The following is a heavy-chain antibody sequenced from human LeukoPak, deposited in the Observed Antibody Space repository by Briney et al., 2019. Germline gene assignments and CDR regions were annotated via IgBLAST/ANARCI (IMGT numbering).Heavy chain of an antibody. V-gene: IGHV3-11*05. D-gene: IGHD3-10*01. J-gene: IGHJ3*02. CDR3: ARAARYYGSGFDAFDI. Sequence: PGGSLRLSCAASGFTFSDYYMSWIRQAPGKGLEWVSYISSSSSCTNYADSVKGRFTISRDNAKNSLYLQMNSLRAEDTAVYYCARAARYYGSGFDAFDIWGQGTMVTVSS. CDR1: GFTFSDYY. CDR2: ISSSSSCT.